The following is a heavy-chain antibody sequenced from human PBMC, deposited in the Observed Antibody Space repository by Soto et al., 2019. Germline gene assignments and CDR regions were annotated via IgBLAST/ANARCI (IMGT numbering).Heavy chain of an antibody. CDR3: ANSRRWLVLDY. J-gene: IGHJ4*02. CDR1: GVTFSSYA. CDR2: ISGSGGST. Sequence: GGSLRLSCAASGVTFSSYAMSWVRQAPGKGLEWVSAISGSGGSTYYADSVKGRFTISRDNSKNTLYLQMNSLRAEDTAVYYCANSRRWLVLDYWGQGTLVTVSS. V-gene: IGHV3-23*01. D-gene: IGHD6-19*01.